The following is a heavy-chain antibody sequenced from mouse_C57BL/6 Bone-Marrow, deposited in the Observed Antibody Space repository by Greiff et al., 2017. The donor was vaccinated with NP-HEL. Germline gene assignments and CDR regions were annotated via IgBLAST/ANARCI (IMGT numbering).Heavy chain of an antibody. D-gene: IGHD2-4*01. CDR2: IWSGGST. V-gene: IGHV2-2*01. CDR3: AREGMITTRGGYYAMDY. Sequence: QVQLKESGPGLVQPSQSLSITCTVSGFSLTSYGVHWVRQSPGKGLEWLGVIWSGGSTDYNAAFISRLSISKDNSKSQVFFKMNSLQADDTAIYYCAREGMITTRGGYYAMDYWGQGTSVTVSS. J-gene: IGHJ4*01. CDR1: GFSLTSYG.